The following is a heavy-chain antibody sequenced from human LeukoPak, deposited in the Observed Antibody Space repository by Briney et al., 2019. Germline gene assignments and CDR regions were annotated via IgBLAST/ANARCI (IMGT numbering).Heavy chain of an antibody. Sequence: GGSLRLSCAVSGFTFSSYEMNGVRQAPGKGLEWVSYISSGTTIYYADSVKGRFTISRDNAKNSLYLQMNSLRAEDTAVYYCARGEYYYDSSGSGIKTFDYWGQGTLVTVSS. CDR3: ARGEYYYDSSGSGIKTFDY. CDR2: ISSGTTI. J-gene: IGHJ4*02. D-gene: IGHD3-22*01. V-gene: IGHV3-48*03. CDR1: GFTFSSYE.